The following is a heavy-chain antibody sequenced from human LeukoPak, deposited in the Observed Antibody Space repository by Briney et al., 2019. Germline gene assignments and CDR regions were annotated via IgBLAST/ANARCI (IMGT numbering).Heavy chain of an antibody. CDR1: GFTFSLYA. CDR2: ISGDGSIT. CDR3: AREISNGWGYFDY. D-gene: IGHD6-19*01. J-gene: IGHJ4*02. V-gene: IGHV3-23*01. Sequence: GGSLRLSCAPSGFTFSLYAMTWVRQAPGKGLEWVSDISGDGSITYYADSVRDRFTNSRDNSNNRLYLQMNSLRAEDTAIYYCAREISNGWGYFDYWGQGSLVIVSP.